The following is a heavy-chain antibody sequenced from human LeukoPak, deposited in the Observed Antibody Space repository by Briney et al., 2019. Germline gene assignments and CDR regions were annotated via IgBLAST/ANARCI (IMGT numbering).Heavy chain of an antibody. Sequence: SVKVSCKASGGIFSSYAISWVRQAPGQGREWMGRIIPILGIANYAQKFQGRVTITADKSTSTAYMDLSSLRSEDTAVYYCARDLPPYYFDYWGQGTLVTVSS. V-gene: IGHV1-69*04. CDR3: ARDLPPYYFDY. J-gene: IGHJ4*02. CDR2: IIPILGIA. CDR1: GGIFSSYA.